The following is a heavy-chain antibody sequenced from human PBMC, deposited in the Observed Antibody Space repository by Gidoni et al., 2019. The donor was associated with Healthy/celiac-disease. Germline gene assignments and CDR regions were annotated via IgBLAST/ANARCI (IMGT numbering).Heavy chain of an antibody. J-gene: IGHJ6*02. Sequence: QVQLVHSGAEVKKPGSSVKVSCKASGGTFSSYAISWVRQAHGQGLDWMGGIIPIFGTANHAQKFQCRVKITADESTSTAYMELSSLRSEETAVYYCARERGYGGYGMDVWGQGTTVTVSS. V-gene: IGHV1-69*12. CDR3: ARERGYGGYGMDV. CDR1: GGTFSSYA. D-gene: IGHD5-18*01. CDR2: IIPIFGTA.